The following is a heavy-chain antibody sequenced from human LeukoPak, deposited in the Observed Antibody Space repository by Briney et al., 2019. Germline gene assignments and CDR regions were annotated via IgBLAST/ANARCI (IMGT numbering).Heavy chain of an antibody. CDR2: ISSSSSYI. CDR3: ARVFMAMVRGVIHDAFDI. CDR1: GFTFSSYS. Sequence: GGSLRLSCAASGFTFSSYSMNWVRQAPGKGLEWVSSISSSSSYIYYADSVKGRFTISRDNAKNSLYLQMNSLRAEDTAVYYCARVFMAMVRGVIHDAFDIWGQGTMVTVSS. J-gene: IGHJ3*02. D-gene: IGHD3-10*01. V-gene: IGHV3-21*01.